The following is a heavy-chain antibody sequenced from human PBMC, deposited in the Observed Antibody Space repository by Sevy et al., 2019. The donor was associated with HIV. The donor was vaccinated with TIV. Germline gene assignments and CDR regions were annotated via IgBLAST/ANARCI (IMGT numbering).Heavy chain of an antibody. Sequence: GGSLRLSCAASGFTFSTYAMTWVRQAPGKGLEWVSDISFSGGSTYYADSVKGRFTISRDNSKNTLYLQMISLRAEDTAVYYCAKDRVSGTYYTGDFDYWGQGTLVTVSS. CDR3: AKDRVSGTYYTGDFDY. CDR1: GFTFSTYA. V-gene: IGHV3-23*01. J-gene: IGHJ4*02. D-gene: IGHD3-10*01. CDR2: ISFSGGST.